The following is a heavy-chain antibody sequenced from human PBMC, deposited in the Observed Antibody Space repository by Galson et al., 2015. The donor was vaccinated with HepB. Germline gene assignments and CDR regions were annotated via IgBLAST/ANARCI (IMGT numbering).Heavy chain of an antibody. CDR1: GFTFSSYA. CDR2: ISYDGSNK. CDR3: ARDWDRYDSSGFDFDY. V-gene: IGHV3-30-3*01. D-gene: IGHD3-22*01. Sequence: SLRLSCAASGFTFSSYAMHWVRQAPGKGLEWVAVISYDGSNKYYADSVKGRFTISRDNSKNTLYLQMNSLRAEDTAVYYCARDWDRYDSSGFDFDYWGQGTLVTVSS. J-gene: IGHJ4*02.